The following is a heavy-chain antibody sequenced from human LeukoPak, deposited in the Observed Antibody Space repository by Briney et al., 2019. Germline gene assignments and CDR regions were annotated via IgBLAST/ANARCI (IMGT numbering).Heavy chain of an antibody. Sequence: ASVKVSCKASGYTFTGYYMHWVRQAPGQGLEWMGWINPNSGGTNYAQKFQGRVTMTRDTSISTAYMELSRLRSDDTAVYYCARDYTGNYYYMDVWGKGTTVTVSS. V-gene: IGHV1-2*02. D-gene: IGHD4-11*01. CDR2: INPNSGGT. CDR3: ARDYTGNYYYMDV. J-gene: IGHJ6*03. CDR1: GYTFTGYY.